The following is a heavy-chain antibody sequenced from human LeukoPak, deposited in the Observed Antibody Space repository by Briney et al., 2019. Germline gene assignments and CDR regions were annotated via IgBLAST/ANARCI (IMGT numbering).Heavy chain of an antibody. CDR2: INSDGSST. D-gene: IGHD3-10*01. Sequence: PEGSLRLSCAASGFTFSSYWMHWVRQAPGKGLVWVSRINSDGSSTSYADSVKGRFTISRDNAKNTLYLQMNSLRAEDTAVYYCARGFHYYGSGSYYNSYGMDVWGQGTTVTVSS. J-gene: IGHJ6*02. CDR1: GFTFSSYW. V-gene: IGHV3-74*01. CDR3: ARGFHYYGSGSYYNSYGMDV.